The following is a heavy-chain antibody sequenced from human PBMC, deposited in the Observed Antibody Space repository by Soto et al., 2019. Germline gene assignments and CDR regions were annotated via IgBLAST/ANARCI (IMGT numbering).Heavy chain of an antibody. V-gene: IGHV3-23*01. CDR2: ISGSGGST. CDR1: GFTFSSYA. D-gene: IGHD3-9*01. Sequence: EVQLLESGGGLVQPGGSLRLSCAASGFTFSSYAMSWVRQAPGKGLEWVSAISGSGGSTYYADSAKGRFTISRDNSKNTLYLQMNSLRAEDTAVYYCAKGGYDILTGYLDYWGQGTLVTVSS. J-gene: IGHJ4*02. CDR3: AKGGYDILTGYLDY.